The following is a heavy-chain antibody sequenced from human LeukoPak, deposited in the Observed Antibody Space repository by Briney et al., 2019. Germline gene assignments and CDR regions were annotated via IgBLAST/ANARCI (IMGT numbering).Heavy chain of an antibody. CDR3: AKDIGSGLSYGMDV. CDR1: GFTFDDYA. Sequence: GGSLRLSCAASGFTFDDYAMHWVRQAPGKGLEWVSGISWNSGSIGYADSVKGRFTISRDNAKNSLYLQMDSLRAEDTALYYCAKDIGSGLSYGMDVWGQGTTVTVSS. V-gene: IGHV3-9*01. CDR2: ISWNSGSI. J-gene: IGHJ6*02. D-gene: IGHD6-19*01.